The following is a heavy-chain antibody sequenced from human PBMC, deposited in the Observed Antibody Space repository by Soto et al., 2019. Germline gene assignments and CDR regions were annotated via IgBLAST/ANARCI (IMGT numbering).Heavy chain of an antibody. D-gene: IGHD5-12*01. CDR2: IFHDGSAE. V-gene: IGHV3-30*03. J-gene: IGHJ6*02. CDR3: ATSIDGYILYFYYGIDG. CDR1: GFTLTSYG. Sequence: EGSMRVSCAASGFTLTSYGMHWIRQATGKGLEWVALIFHDGSAEYYADSVRGRFTISRDNSRNTLYLQMNSLRAEDTAAYHCATSIDGYILYFYYGIDGVGQGTRVAVSS.